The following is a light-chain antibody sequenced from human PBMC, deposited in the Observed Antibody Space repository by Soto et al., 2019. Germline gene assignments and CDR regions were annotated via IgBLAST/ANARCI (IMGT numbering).Light chain of an antibody. CDR1: QTVSSY. V-gene: IGKV3-20*01. Sequence: ENVLTQSPGTLSLSPGERATLSCRASQTVSSYLTWYQQRPGQAPRLLIYGASKRATGIPDRFSGSGSGTDFTLTISRLEPEDFALYYCQQHGTSPITFGQGTRREIK. CDR2: GAS. CDR3: QQHGTSPIT. J-gene: IGKJ5*01.